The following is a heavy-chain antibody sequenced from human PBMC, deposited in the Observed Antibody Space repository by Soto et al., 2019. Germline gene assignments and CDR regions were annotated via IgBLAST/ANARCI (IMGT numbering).Heavy chain of an antibody. CDR1: GGSISSYY. Sequence: PSETLSLTCTVSGGSISSYYWSWIRQPPGKGLEWIGYIYYSGSTNYNPSLKSRVTISVDTSKNQFSLKLSSVTAADTAVYYCARTYNWDGYDYWGQGTLVTVSS. J-gene: IGHJ4*02. CDR3: ARTYNWDGYDY. V-gene: IGHV4-59*01. D-gene: IGHD1-20*01. CDR2: IYYSGST.